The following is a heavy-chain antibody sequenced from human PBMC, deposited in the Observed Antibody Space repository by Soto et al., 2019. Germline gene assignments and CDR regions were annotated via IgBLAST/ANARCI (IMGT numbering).Heavy chain of an antibody. J-gene: IGHJ4*02. Sequence: GGSLRLSCAASGFSFSAYSMNWVRQTPGRGLEWVSFIDFSGTTTYYRDSVKGRFTILKDKSRNTVYLQMRSLTVEDAAIYYCTKDRVPDGIYSFDYWGQGALVTVSS. V-gene: IGHV3-23*03. CDR3: TKDRVPDGIYSFDY. D-gene: IGHD2-15*01. CDR2: IDFSGTTT. CDR1: GFSFSAYS.